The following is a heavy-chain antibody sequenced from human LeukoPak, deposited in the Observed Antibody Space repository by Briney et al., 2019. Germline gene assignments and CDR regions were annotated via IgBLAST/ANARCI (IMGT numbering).Heavy chain of an antibody. D-gene: IGHD5-18*01. J-gene: IGHJ4*02. CDR3: ARERVGYSYGATCFDY. CDR2: ISSSSYI. Sequence: PGGSLRLSRAASGFTFSSYSMNWVRQAPGKGLEWVSSISSSSYIYYADSVKGRFTISRDNAKNSLYLQMNSLRAEDTAVYYCARERVGYSYGATCFDYWGQGTLVTVSS. CDR1: GFTFSSYS. V-gene: IGHV3-21*01.